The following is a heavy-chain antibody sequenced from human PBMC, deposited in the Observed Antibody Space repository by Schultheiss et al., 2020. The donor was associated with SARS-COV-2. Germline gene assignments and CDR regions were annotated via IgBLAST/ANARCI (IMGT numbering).Heavy chain of an antibody. V-gene: IGHV3-33*01. CDR2: IWYDGSNK. Sequence: GGSLRLSCAASGFTFSSYGMHWVRQAPGKGLEWVAVIWYDGSNKYYADSVKGRFTISRDNSKNTLYLQMNSLRVEDTAVYYCARDVVPTGTLGDGFDPWGQGTLVTVSS. J-gene: IGHJ5*02. CDR3: ARDVVPTGTLGDGFDP. CDR1: GFTFSSYG. D-gene: IGHD2-2*01.